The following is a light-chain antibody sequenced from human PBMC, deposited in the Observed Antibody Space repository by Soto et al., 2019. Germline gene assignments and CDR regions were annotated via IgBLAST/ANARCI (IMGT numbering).Light chain of an antibody. Sequence: EIVLTQSPGTLFLYPGERATLSCRASQGLRSDFVAWYQQKPGQAPRLLIYASSTRATGIPDRFSGSGSGTDFTLTIARLEPEDFAMYYCQQFGISPRTFRQGTKLE. CDR2: ASS. V-gene: IGKV3-20*01. CDR1: QGLRSDF. CDR3: QQFGISPRT. J-gene: IGKJ2*01.